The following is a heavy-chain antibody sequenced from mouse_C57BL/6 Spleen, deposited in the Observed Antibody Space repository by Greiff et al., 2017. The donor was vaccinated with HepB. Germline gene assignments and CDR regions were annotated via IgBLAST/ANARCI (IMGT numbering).Heavy chain of an antibody. Sequence: EVQLQQSGPELVKPGASVKISCKASGYTFTDYYMNWVKQSHGKSLEWIGDINPNNGGTSYNQKFKGKATLTVDKSSSTAYMELRSLTSEDSAVYYCARGELLYGSSYYFDYWGQGTTLTVSS. CDR3: ARGELLYGSSYYFDY. J-gene: IGHJ2*01. CDR1: GYTFTDYY. V-gene: IGHV1-26*01. CDR2: INPNNGGT. D-gene: IGHD1-1*01.